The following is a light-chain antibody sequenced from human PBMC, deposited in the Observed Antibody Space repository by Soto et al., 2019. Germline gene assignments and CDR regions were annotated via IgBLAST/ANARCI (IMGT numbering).Light chain of an antibody. Sequence: DIVMTQSPDSLAVSLGERATINCKSSQSVLYSSNNKNYLAWYQQKPGQPPKLLIYWASTRESGVPDRFSGSGSGTAFALPSSSLQAEDVAVYYCQQDYSTPLTSGGGTKVEIK. CDR2: WAS. CDR1: QSVLYSSNNKNY. J-gene: IGKJ4*01. CDR3: QQDYSTPLT. V-gene: IGKV4-1*01.